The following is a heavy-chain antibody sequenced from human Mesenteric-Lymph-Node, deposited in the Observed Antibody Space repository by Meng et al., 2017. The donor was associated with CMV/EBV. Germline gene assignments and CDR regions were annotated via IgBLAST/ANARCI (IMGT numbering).Heavy chain of an antibody. CDR1: GSTFSRND. V-gene: IGHV3-13*03. D-gene: IGHD2/OR15-2a*01. Sequence: GESLKISCAACGSTFSRNDIFWVRQPTGQGLEWVSAIGSAGATYYPGSVKGQFTISRENAKNSLYLQMNSLRAGDTAVYYCARDCSMCGMDVWGQGTTVTVSS. CDR3: ARDCSMCGMDV. J-gene: IGHJ6*02. CDR2: IGSAGAT.